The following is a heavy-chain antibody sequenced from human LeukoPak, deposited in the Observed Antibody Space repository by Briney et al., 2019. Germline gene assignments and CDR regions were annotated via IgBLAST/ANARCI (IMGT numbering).Heavy chain of an antibody. CDR1: GFTYSHYG. Sequence: GGSLILSCAASGFTYSHYGTHWVRQAPGKGLEWVAVIWSDATEKYYSDAVKGRFTISRDNSRNTLYLQMNSLRGEDTAVYYCAKDAQRGFDYSNSLEYWGQGTLVTIFS. D-gene: IGHD4-11*01. CDR3: AKDAQRGFDYSNSLEY. V-gene: IGHV3-33*06. CDR2: IWSDATEK. J-gene: IGHJ4*02.